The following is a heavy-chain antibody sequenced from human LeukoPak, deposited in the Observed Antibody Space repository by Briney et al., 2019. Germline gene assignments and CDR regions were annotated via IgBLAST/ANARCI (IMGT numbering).Heavy chain of an antibody. CDR2: IKSITDGGTT. V-gene: IGHV3-15*01. CDR1: GFTFSSYS. J-gene: IGHJ4*02. CDR3: NTDGGHSNY. Sequence: GGSLRLSCAASGFTFSSYSMSWVRQAPGEGLEWVGRIKSITDGGTTDYAAPVKGRFTISRDDPKNTLYLQMNSLKTEDTAVYYCNTDGGHSNYWGQGTLVTVSS. D-gene: IGHD2-21*01.